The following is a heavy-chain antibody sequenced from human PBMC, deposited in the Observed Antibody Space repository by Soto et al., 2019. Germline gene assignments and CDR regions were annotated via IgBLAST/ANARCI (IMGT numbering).Heavy chain of an antibody. D-gene: IGHD4-17*01. V-gene: IGHV3-48*03. CDR1: GFTFSSYE. Sequence: EVQLVESGGGLVQPGGSLRLSCAASGFTFSSYEMNWVRQAPGKGLEWVSYISSSGSTIYYADSVKGRFTISRDNAKNSLYLQMNSLRAEDTAVYYCARVRRTRATAWFDPWGQGTLVTVSS. CDR2: ISSSGSTI. J-gene: IGHJ5*02. CDR3: ARVRRTRATAWFDP.